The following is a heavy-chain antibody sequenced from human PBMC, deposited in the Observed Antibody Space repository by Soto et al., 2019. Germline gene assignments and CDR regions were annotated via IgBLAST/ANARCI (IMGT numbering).Heavy chain of an antibody. Sequence: QVQLVESGGGVVQPGRSLGLSCVASGFSFSSSGMHWVRQAPGKGLEWLALIWYDGSNQYYSDSVKGRFTISRDNSKNTIYLQMNSLRADDTAVYYCASITVTNGFDIWGQGTLVTVSS. CDR2: IWYDGSNQ. CDR1: GFSFSSSG. CDR3: ASITVTNGFDI. D-gene: IGHD4-17*01. J-gene: IGHJ3*02. V-gene: IGHV3-33*01.